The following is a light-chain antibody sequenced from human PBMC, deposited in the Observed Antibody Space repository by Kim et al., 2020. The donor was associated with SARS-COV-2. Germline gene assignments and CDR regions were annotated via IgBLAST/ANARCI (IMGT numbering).Light chain of an antibody. Sequence: SVALGQTARITCGGNNIGSQSVHWYQQKPGQAPVLVIFRNNDRPSGIPERFSGSNSGNTATLIISRAQAGDEADYFCQLWDSSTGVFGGGTKVTVL. CDR3: QLWDSSTGV. CDR1: NIGSQS. CDR2: RNN. V-gene: IGLV3-9*01. J-gene: IGLJ2*01.